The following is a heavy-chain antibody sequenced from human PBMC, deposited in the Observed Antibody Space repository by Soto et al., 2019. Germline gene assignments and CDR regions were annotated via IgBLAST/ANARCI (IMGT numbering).Heavy chain of an antibody. Sequence: EVQLLESGGGLVQPGGSLRLSCAASGFTFSSYAMSWVRQAPGKGLEWVSAISGSGGSTYYADSVKGRFTISRDNSKNTQYLQMNSLRAEDTAVYYCANLGHCSSTSCYQKGNDAFDIWGQGTMVTVSS. D-gene: IGHD2-2*01. CDR3: ANLGHCSSTSCYQKGNDAFDI. V-gene: IGHV3-23*01. CDR1: GFTFSSYA. J-gene: IGHJ3*02. CDR2: ISGSGGST.